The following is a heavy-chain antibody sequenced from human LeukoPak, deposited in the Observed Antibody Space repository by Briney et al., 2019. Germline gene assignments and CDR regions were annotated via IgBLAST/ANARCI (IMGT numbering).Heavy chain of an antibody. CDR3: ARGNYYGLDV. CDR1: GFTFRSFV. V-gene: IGHV3-74*01. CDR2: IYSDGITT. Sequence: GRSLRLSCAASGFTFRSFVMHWVRQAPGKGLACVARIYSDGITTVYADSVKGRFTISRDKAKDTVYLQMNSLRAEDTAVYYCARGNYYGLDVWGQGTTVTVSS. J-gene: IGHJ6*02.